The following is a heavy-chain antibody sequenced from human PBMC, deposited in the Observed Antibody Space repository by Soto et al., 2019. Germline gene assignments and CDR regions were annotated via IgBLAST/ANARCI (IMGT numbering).Heavy chain of an antibody. CDR1: GGSISSGNW. Sequence: SETLSLTCAVSGGSISSGNWWSWVRQSPRKGLEWIGEISHSGNTNHNPSLKSRVTISIDKSKNQFSLKLTSVTAADTAVYYWARDYVHNWFAPGGQGTLVT. D-gene: IGHD3-16*01. CDR2: ISHSGNT. V-gene: IGHV4-4*02. J-gene: IGHJ5*02. CDR3: ARDYVHNWFAP.